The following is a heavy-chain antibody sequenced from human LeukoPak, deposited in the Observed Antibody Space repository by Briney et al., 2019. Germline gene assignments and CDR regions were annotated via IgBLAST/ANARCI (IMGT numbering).Heavy chain of an antibody. CDR3: ARGVVVPAAIGSYYFDY. J-gene: IGHJ4*02. V-gene: IGHV4-31*03. Sequence: SETLSLTCTVSVGSISSGGYYWSWIRQHPGKGLEWIGYIYYSGSTYYNPSLKSRVTLSVDTSKNQFSLKLSSVTAADTAVYYCARGVVVPAAIGSYYFDYWGQGTLVTVSS. CDR2: IYYSGST. CDR1: VGSISSGGYY. D-gene: IGHD2-2*02.